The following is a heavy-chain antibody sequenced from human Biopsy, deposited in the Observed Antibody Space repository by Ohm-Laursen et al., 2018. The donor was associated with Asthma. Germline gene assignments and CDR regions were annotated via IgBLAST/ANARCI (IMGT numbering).Heavy chain of an antibody. CDR2: INSVFGTT. CDR3: ARKAGSCISRTCYSLDF. V-gene: IGHV1-69*13. J-gene: IGHJ4*02. D-gene: IGHD2-2*01. CDR1: GGTFNTYV. Sequence: PSVNASCKPLGGTFNTYVIGWVRQGPGQGLEWMGGINSVFGTTTYPQKFQDRVTITADDSTSTVYMELSSLRSEDTAVYYCARKAGSCISRTCYSLDFWGQGTLVTVSS.